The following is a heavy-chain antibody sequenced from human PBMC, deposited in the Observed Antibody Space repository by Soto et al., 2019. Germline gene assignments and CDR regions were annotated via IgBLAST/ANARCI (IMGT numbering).Heavy chain of an antibody. Sequence: GGSLRLSCAASGFIVTNYDMYWVRQPPGKGLEYVSIISRTEHDSYYADSVKGRFAISRDTSKNTLYLQMGSLRAEDTAVYYCVRRYCSGGSCSHMGVWGKGTTVTVSS. CDR3: VRRYCSGGSCSHMGV. CDR2: ISRTEHDS. CDR1: GFIVTNYD. J-gene: IGHJ6*03. D-gene: IGHD2-15*01. V-gene: IGHV3-64*02.